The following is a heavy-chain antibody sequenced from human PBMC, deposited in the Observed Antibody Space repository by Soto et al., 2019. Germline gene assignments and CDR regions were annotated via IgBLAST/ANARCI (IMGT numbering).Heavy chain of an antibody. J-gene: IGHJ6*02. CDR2: IIPIFGTA. V-gene: IGHV1-69*01. CDR3: ARERTRLRKGGGGGRYYYYGMDV. D-gene: IGHD4-17*01. CDR1: GGTFSSYA. Sequence: QVQLVQSGAEVKKPGSSVKVSCKASGGTFSSYAISWVRQAPGQGLEWMGGIIPIFGTANYAQKFQGRVTIPADESTRTDYKERSSLKAEDTAVYYCARERTRLRKGGGGGRYYYYGMDVWGQGTTVTVSS.